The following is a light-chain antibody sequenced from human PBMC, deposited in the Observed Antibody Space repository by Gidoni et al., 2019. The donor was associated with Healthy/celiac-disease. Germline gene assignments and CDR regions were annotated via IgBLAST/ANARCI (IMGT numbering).Light chain of an antibody. CDR2: KAS. Sequence: IQSPQSPSTLSASVGDRVTITCRASQSISSWLAWYQQKPGKAPKLLIYKASSLESGVPSRFSGSGSGTEFTLTISSLQPDDFATYYCQQYNSYSRSFGQGTKLEIK. CDR1: QSISSW. J-gene: IGKJ2*04. V-gene: IGKV1-5*03. CDR3: QQYNSYSRS.